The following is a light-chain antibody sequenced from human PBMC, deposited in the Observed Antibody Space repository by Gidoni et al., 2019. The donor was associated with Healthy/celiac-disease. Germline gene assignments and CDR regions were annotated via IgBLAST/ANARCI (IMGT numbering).Light chain of an antibody. CDR1: QRVSSY. CDR2: DAS. J-gene: IGKJ4*01. CDR3: QQRSNWPPALT. Sequence: EIQFTQSPATLSLAPGERAPLSSRAIQRVSSYLDWYQQKHGQAPRLLIHDASNRATGTPARFSGSGSGTDFTLTIISLEPEDFAVYYCQQRSNWPPALTFGGGTKVEIK. V-gene: IGKV3-11*01.